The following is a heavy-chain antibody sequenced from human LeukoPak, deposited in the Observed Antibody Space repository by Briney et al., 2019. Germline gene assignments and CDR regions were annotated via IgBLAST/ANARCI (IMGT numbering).Heavy chain of an antibody. CDR1: GFTFSSYE. D-gene: IGHD5-24*01. CDR3: ARTDGYNSPYFDY. Sequence: GVLRLSCAASGFTFSSYEINWVRQAPGKGLEWVSYISSSGSTIYYADSVKGRFTISRDNAKNSLYLQMNSLRAEDTAVYYCARTDGYNSPYFDYWGQGTLVTVSS. CDR2: ISSSGSTI. J-gene: IGHJ4*02. V-gene: IGHV3-48*03.